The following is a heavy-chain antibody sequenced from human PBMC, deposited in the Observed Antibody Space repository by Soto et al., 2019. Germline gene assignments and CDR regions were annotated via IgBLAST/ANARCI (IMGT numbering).Heavy chain of an antibody. J-gene: IGHJ6*04. CDR1: GYSFTSYG. D-gene: IGHD6-13*01. V-gene: IGHV5-51*01. CDR2: IYPGDSDT. Sequence: LGGSLKLSCKASGYSFTSYGIGWVRQMPGKGLEWMGIIYPGDSDTRYSPSFQGQFTISADKSISTAYLQWSSLKAADTAMYYCDTQGIAGAGTGDYYYYPMDAWGRGTPVTVSS. CDR3: DTQGIAGAGTGDYYYYPMDA.